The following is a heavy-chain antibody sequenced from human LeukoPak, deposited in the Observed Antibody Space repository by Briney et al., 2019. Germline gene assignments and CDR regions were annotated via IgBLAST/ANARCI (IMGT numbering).Heavy chain of an antibody. J-gene: IGHJ4*02. Sequence: GASVKVSCKASGGTFSSYAISWVRQAPGQGLEWMGRIIPIFGIANYAQKFQGRVTITADKSTSTAYMELSSLRSEDTAVYYCARWDSDYRRLDYWGQGTLVTVSS. CDR1: GGTFSSYA. V-gene: IGHV1-69*04. D-gene: IGHD4-11*01. CDR3: ARWDSDYRRLDY. CDR2: IIPIFGIA.